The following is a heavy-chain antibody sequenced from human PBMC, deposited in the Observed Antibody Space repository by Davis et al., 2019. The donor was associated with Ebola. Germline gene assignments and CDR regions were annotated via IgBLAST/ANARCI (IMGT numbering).Heavy chain of an antibody. V-gene: IGHV1-2*04. Sequence: ASVKVSCKASGYTFTGYYMHWVRQAPGQGLEWMGWINPNSGGTNYAQKFQGWVTMTRDTSISTAYMELSRLRSDDTAVYYCARARSSSPNWFDPWGQGTLVTVSS. CDR3: ARARSSSPNWFDP. D-gene: IGHD6-6*01. CDR2: INPNSGGT. J-gene: IGHJ5*02. CDR1: GYTFTGYY.